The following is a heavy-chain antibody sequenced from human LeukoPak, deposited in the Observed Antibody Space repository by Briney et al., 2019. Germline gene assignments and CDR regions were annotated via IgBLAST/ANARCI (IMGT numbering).Heavy chain of an antibody. CDR2: IYSDGST. V-gene: IGHV3-53*01. CDR3: ARGRRYCSNTNCYAEPDY. Sequence: GGSLRLSCAASGFAVSSYMSWVRQAPGNGLEWVSIIYSDGSTYYADSVKGRLTVSRDNSRNTLYLQMDSLRAEDTAVYYCARGRRYCSNTNCYAEPDYWGQGTLVTVSS. D-gene: IGHD2-2*01. J-gene: IGHJ4*02. CDR1: GFAVSSY.